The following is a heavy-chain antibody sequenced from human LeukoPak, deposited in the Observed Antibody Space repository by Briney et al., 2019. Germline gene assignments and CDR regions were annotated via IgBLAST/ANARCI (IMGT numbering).Heavy chain of an antibody. CDR1: GFTFSNYG. V-gene: IGHV3-48*03. CDR3: ARKDRGLWYIDY. J-gene: IGHJ4*02. CDR2: ISSSGSTI. Sequence: PGRSLRLSCVASGFTFSNYGMHWVRQAPGKGLEWVSYISSSGSTIYYADSVKGRFTISRDNAKNSLYLQMNSLRAEDTAVYYCARKDRGLWYIDYWGQGTLVTVSS. D-gene: IGHD1-14*01.